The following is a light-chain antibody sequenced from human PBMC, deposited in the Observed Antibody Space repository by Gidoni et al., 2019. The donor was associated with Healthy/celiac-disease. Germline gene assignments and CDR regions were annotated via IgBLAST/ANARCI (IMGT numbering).Light chain of an antibody. Sequence: EIVLTQSPGTLSLSPGERATLSCRASQSVSSSYLAWYQQKPGQAPRLLIDGASSRATGIPDRFSGSGSGTDFTLTISRLEPEDFAVYYCQQYGSSFITFGQGTRLEIK. CDR2: GAS. CDR1: QSVSSSY. J-gene: IGKJ5*01. V-gene: IGKV3-20*01. CDR3: QQYGSSFIT.